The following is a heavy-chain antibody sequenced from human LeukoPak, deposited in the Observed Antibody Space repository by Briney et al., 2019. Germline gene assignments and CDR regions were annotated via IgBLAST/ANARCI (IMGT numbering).Heavy chain of an antibody. CDR2: IYHSGGT. V-gene: IGHV4-59*01. J-gene: IGHJ3*02. Sequence: SQTLSLTCTVSGGSISNYYRSWIRQSPGKGLEWIGYIYHSGGTNYIPSLKSRVTFSLDTSQNQFSLNLRSVTAADTALYYCAGGRSSYNSLTGYYHDAFDIWGQGTMVTVSS. CDR3: AGGRSSYNSLTGYYHDAFDI. CDR1: GGSISNYY. D-gene: IGHD3-9*01.